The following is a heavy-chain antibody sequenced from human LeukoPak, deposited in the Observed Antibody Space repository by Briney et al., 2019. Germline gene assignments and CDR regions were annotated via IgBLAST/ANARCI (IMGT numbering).Heavy chain of an antibody. V-gene: IGHV3-30-3*01. J-gene: IGHJ4*02. CDR3: ARDYPRITAGGMTTL. CDR2: ISYDGSNK. D-gene: IGHD6-25*01. Sequence: GRSLILSCAASGFTFSSYAMHWVRQAPGKGLEWVAVISYDGSNKYYADSVKGRFTISRDNSKNTLYLQMNSLRAEDTAVYYCARDYPRITAGGMTTLWGQGTLVTVSS. CDR1: GFTFSSYA.